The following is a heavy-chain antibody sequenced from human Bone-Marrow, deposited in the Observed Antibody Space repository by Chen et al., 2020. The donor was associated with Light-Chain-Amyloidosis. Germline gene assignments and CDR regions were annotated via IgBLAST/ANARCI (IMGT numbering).Heavy chain of an antibody. J-gene: IGHJ4*02. Sequence: EVQLVESGGGLVQPGGSLRLSCAASGFSDYAVNWVRQAPGKGLQWVSAVVGIVGTPTSPDPGKAPFTISRANPDIPLYWNLTTLKAENRAYNYCVKGPGNTYFQYWAQGPRVTVSS. V-gene: IGHV3-23*04. D-gene: IGHD1-1*01. CDR2: VVGIVGTP. CDR1: GFSDYA. CDR3: VKGPGNTYFQY.